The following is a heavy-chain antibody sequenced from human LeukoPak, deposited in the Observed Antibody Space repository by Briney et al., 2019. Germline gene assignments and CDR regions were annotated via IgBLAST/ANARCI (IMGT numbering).Heavy chain of an antibody. CDR2: ISGDGAST. CDR1: GFTFAIHA. J-gene: IGHJ3*01. V-gene: IGHV3-23*01. Sequence: PGGSLRLSCAASGFTFAIHAMTWLRQAPGKGLVWGSGISGDGASTHYAESVKGHFTISRDNSQNTLFLQMNSLRVEDTAIYYCAKDSYVSGRPLHTFDVWGQGTMVTVSS. CDR3: AKDSYVSGRPLHTFDV. D-gene: IGHD3-10*01.